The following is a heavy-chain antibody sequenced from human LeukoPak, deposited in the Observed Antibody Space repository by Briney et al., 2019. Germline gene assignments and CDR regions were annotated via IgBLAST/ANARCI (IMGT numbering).Heavy chain of an antibody. J-gene: IGHJ4*02. CDR3: ARDYDGVLDY. Sequence: SQTLSLTCAVSGGSISSGGYSWSWIRQPPGKGLEWIGYIYHSGSTYYNPSLKSRVTISVDRSKNQFSLKLSSVTAADTAVYYCARDYDGVLDYWGQGTPVTVSS. V-gene: IGHV4-30-2*01. CDR2: IYHSGST. CDR1: GGSISSGGYS. D-gene: IGHD3-3*01.